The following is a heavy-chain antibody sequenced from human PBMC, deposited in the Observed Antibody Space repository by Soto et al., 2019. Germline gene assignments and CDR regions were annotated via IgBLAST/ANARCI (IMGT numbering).Heavy chain of an antibody. D-gene: IGHD2-15*01. CDR2: VSIGGST. J-gene: IGHJ4*02. V-gene: IGHV3-23*01. CDR3: AKRRGAGGHFDY. Sequence: GGSMRLSCAASGFTFSSYAMGWVRQGPGKGLEWVAVVSIGGSTHYADSVRGRFTISRDNSKNTLSLQMNSLTAEDTAVYFCAKRRGAGGHFDYWGQGALVTVSS. CDR1: GFTFSSYA.